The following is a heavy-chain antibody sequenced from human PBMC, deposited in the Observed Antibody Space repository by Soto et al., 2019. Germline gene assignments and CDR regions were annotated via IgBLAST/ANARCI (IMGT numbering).Heavy chain of an antibody. V-gene: IGHV3-9*01. J-gene: IGHJ6*02. CDR2: ISWNSGSI. CDR3: AKDIIPLASPNYYYYGMDV. Sequence: SLRLSCAASGFTFDDYAMHWVRQAPGKGLEWVSGISWNSGSIGYADSVKGRFTISRDNAKNSLYLQMNSLRAEDTALYYCAKDIIPLASPNYYYYGMDVWGQGTTDTVSS. D-gene: IGHD2-21*01. CDR1: GFTFDDYA.